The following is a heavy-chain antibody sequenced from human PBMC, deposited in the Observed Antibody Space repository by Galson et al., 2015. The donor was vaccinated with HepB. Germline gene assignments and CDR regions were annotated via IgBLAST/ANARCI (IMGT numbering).Heavy chain of an antibody. Sequence: SLRLSCAASGFTFSSYSMNWVRQAPGKGLEWVSYISSSSSTIYYADSVKGRFTISRDNAKNSLYLQMNSLRAEDTAVYYCARRVHLGAMGLDDAFDIWGQGTMVTVSS. V-gene: IGHV3-48*01. CDR3: ARRVHLGAMGLDDAFDI. CDR1: GFTFSSYS. J-gene: IGHJ3*02. CDR2: ISSSSSTI. D-gene: IGHD3-16*01.